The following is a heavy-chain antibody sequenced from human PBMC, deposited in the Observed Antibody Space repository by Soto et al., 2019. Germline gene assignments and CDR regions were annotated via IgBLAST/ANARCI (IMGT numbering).Heavy chain of an antibody. CDR1: GFTFSSYW. V-gene: IGHV3-74*01. CDR3: ARLNPPYYYCYMDV. Sequence: EVQLVESGGGLVQPGGSLRLSCAASGFTFSSYWMHWVRQAPGKGLVWVSRINSDGSSTCYADSVKGRFTISRDNAKNTLYLQMNSLSAEDTAVYYCARLNPPYYYCYMDVWGKGTTVTVSS. J-gene: IGHJ6*03. CDR2: INSDGSST.